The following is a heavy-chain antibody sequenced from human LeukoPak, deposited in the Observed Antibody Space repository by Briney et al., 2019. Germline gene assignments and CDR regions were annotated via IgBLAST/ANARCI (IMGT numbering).Heavy chain of an antibody. D-gene: IGHD3-10*01. V-gene: IGHV5-51*01. J-gene: IGHJ3*02. Sequence: GESLKISCKGSGYSFTSYWIAWVRQMPGKGLEWMGIIYPGDSYTTYSPSFQGQVTISADKSISTAYLQWCSLKASDTAMYYCARRSGSDALDIWGQGTMVTVSS. CDR3: ARRSGSDALDI. CDR2: IYPGDSYT. CDR1: GYSFTSYW.